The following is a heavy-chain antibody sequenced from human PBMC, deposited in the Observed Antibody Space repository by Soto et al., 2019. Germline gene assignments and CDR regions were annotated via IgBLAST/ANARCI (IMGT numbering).Heavy chain of an antibody. CDR2: VYYSGST. V-gene: IGHV4-39*01. J-gene: IGHJ4*02. D-gene: IGHD6-19*01. Sequence: QLQLQESGPRLVKPSETLSLTCTVSGGSISSSIYYWGWIRQPPGKGLEWIGNVYYSGSTYYNPSLQSRVTIAVDTSNNQFSQRLNSVTASDTAVYYCARRLAVTGTLEYYFDYWGQGSLVTVSS. CDR3: ARRLAVTGTLEYYFDY. CDR1: GGSISSSIYY.